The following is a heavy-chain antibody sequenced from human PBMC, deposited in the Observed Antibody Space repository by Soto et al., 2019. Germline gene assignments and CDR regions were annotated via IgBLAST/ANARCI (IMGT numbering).Heavy chain of an antibody. J-gene: IGHJ4*02. CDR3: AITIGARPTLWFGELPSPDPPSGY. CDR1: GGSISSSSYY. Sequence: PSETLSLTGTVSGGSISSSSYYWGWIRQPPGKGLEWIGSIYYIGSTYYNPSLKSRVTISVDTSKNQFSLKLSSVTAADTAVYHFAITIGARPTLWFGELPSPDPPSGYWGRGTLVAVYS. V-gene: IGHV4-39*01. CDR2: IYYIGST. D-gene: IGHD3-10*01.